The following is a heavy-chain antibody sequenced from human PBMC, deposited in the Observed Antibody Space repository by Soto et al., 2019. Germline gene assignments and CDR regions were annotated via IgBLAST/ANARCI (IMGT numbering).Heavy chain of an antibody. CDR3: ARGQGDRYGGYALDY. V-gene: IGHV4-34*01. CDR2: INHSGST. J-gene: IGHJ4*02. D-gene: IGHD4-17*01. Sequence: SETLSLTCAVYGGSFSGYYWSWIRQPPGKGLEWIGEINHSGSTNYNPSLKSRVTISVDTSKNQFSLKLSSVTAADTAVYYCARGQGDRYGGYALDYWGQGTLVTVSS. CDR1: GGSFSGYY.